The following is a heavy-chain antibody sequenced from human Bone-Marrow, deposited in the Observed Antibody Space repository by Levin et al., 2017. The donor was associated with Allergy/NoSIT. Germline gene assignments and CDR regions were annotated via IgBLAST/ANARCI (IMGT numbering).Heavy chain of an antibody. J-gene: IGHJ4*02. CDR3: AKGPRITRIVVVSLRLDY. Sequence: GESLKISCAASGFTFSTYAMSWVRPAPGKGLEWVSAISGSGDSTYYADSVKGRFTISRDNSKNTLYLQMNSRRAEDTAVYYCAKGPRITRIVVVSLRLDYWRQGPLVT. D-gene: IGHD3-22*01. V-gene: IGHV3-23*01. CDR1: GFTFSTYA. CDR2: ISGSGDST.